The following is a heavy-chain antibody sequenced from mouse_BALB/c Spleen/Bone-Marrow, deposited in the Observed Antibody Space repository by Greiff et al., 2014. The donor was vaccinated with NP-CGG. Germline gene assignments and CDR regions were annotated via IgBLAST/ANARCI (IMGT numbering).Heavy chain of an antibody. CDR2: INPYNDGT. CDR3: ARSEYFGSSYDY. J-gene: IGHJ2*01. D-gene: IGHD1-1*01. V-gene: IGHV1-14*01. Sequence: LQESGPELVKPGASVKMSCKASGYTFTSYVMHWMKQKPGQGLEWIGYINPYNDGTKYNETFKGKATLTSDKSSSTAYMDLSSLTSGDSAVYFCARSEYFGSSYDYWGQGTTLTVSS. CDR1: GYTFTSYV.